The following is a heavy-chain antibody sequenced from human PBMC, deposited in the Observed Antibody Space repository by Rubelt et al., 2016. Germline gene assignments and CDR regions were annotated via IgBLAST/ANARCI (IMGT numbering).Heavy chain of an antibody. CDR2: ISSSGSTI. CDR3: ARGLSGWYRNDDH. CDR1: GFTFSSCE. Sequence: EVQLVESGGGLVQPGGSLRLSCAASGFTFSSCEMNWVRQAPGKGLEWVSYISSSGSTIYYADSVKGRFTISRDNAKNSVVLQMNSLRAEDTAVYYCARGLSGWYRNDDHWGQGTLVTVSS. D-gene: IGHD6-19*01. V-gene: IGHV3-48*03. J-gene: IGHJ4*02.